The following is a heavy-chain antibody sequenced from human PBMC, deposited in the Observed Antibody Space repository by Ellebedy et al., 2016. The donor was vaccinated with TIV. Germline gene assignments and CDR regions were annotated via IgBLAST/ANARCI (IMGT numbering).Heavy chain of an antibody. CDR1: GVSITSHF. J-gene: IGHJ3*02. D-gene: IGHD3-22*01. CDR3: ARDGPQWFDAFDI. CDR2: IYSSGTT. V-gene: IGHV4-4*07. Sequence: PGGSLRLSCTVSGVSITSHFWSWIRQPAGKGLEWIGRIYSSGTTNYNPSLKRRVTMSLDTSKEQFSLKLSSVTAADTAVYYGARDGPQWFDAFDIWGQGTMVTVSS.